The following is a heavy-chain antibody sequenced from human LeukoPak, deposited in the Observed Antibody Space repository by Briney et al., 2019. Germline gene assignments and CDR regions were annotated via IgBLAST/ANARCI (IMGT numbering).Heavy chain of an antibody. D-gene: IGHD4-17*01. CDR1: GFTFSSYG. J-gene: IGHJ5*02. CDR3: ARDPSYDYGDYAPQNWFDP. Sequence: AGRSLRLSCAASGFTFSSYGMHWARQAPGKGLEWVAVIWYDGSNKYYADSVKGRFTISRDNSKNTLYLQMNSLRAEDTAVYYCARDPSYDYGDYAPQNWFDPWGQGTLVTVSS. CDR2: IWYDGSNK. V-gene: IGHV3-33*01.